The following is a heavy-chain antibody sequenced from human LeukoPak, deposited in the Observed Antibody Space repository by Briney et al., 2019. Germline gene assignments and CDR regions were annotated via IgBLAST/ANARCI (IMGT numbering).Heavy chain of an antibody. CDR3: AREVSYYDFWSGYYHWFDP. Sequence: GGSLRLSCAASGFTFSSNYMSWVRQAPGKGLKWVSVIYSGGSTYYTDSVKGRFNISRDNSKNTLYLQMNSLGAEDTAVYYCAREVSYYDFWSGYYHWFDPWGQGTLVTVSS. J-gene: IGHJ5*02. V-gene: IGHV3-66*02. CDR1: GFTFSSNY. D-gene: IGHD3-3*01. CDR2: IYSGGST.